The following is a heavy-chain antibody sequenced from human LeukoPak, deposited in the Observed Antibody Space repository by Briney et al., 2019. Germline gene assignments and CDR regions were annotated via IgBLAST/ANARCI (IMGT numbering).Heavy chain of an antibody. J-gene: IGHJ6*03. CDR2: FDPEDGET. CDR1: GYTLTELS. CDR3: ATAAGTNYYYYMDV. V-gene: IGHV1-24*01. D-gene: IGHD6-13*01. Sequence: ASVKVSCKVSGYTLTELSMHWVRQAPGKGLEWMGGFDPEDGETIYAQKFQGRVTITADKSTSTAYMELSSLRSEDTAVYYCATAAGTNYYYYMDVWGKGTTVTVSS.